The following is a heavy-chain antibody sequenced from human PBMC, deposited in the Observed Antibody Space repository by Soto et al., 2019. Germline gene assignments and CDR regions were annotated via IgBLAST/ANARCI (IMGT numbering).Heavy chain of an antibody. J-gene: IGHJ6*02. Sequence: AASVKVTCKASGYTFTSYGISWVRQAPGQGLEWMGWISAYNGNTNYAQKLQGRVTMTTDTSTSTAYMELRSLRSDDTAVYYCARHHCSGGSCYLGLYYYYGMDVWGQGTTVTVSS. V-gene: IGHV1-18*01. D-gene: IGHD2-15*01. CDR2: ISAYNGNT. CDR1: GYTFTSYG. CDR3: ARHHCSGGSCYLGLYYYYGMDV.